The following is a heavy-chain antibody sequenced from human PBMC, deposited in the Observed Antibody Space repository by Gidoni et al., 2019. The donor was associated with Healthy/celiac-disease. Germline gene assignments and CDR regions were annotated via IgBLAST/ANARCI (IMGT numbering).Heavy chain of an antibody. J-gene: IGHJ6*02. D-gene: IGHD6-13*01. CDR3: AKDISYSLAAAGGDYGMDV. V-gene: IGHV3-9*01. Sequence: EVQLVESGGGLVQPGRSLRLSCAASGFTFDDYAMHWVRQAPGEGLEWVSGISWNSGSIGYADSVKGRFTISRDNAKNSLYLQMNSLRAEDTALYYCAKDISYSLAAAGGDYGMDVWGQGTTVTVSS. CDR2: ISWNSGSI. CDR1: GFTFDDYA.